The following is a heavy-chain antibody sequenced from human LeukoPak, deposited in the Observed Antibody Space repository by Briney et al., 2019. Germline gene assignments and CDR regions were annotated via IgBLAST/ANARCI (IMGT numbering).Heavy chain of an antibody. CDR1: GFTFSSYA. D-gene: IGHD5-18*01. V-gene: IGHV3-23*01. CDR2: ISGSGGST. CDR3: ATTIGGYNYGPSFDY. Sequence: PGGSLRLSCAASGFTFSSYAMNWVRQAPGKGLEWVSVISGSGGSTHYAESVKGRFTISRDNSKNTLYLQMTSLRAEDTAVYYCATTIGGYNYGPSFDYWGQGTLVTVSS. J-gene: IGHJ4*02.